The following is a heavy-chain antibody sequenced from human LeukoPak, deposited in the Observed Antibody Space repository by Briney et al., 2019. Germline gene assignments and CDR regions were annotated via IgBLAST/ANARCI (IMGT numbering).Heavy chain of an antibody. CDR3: ARERGSYYAHYYYYMDV. CDR2: IYYSGST. CDR1: GGSISSYY. Sequence: PSETLSLTCTVSGGSISSYYWSWIRQPPGKGLEWIGYIYYSGSTNYNPSLKSRVTISVDTSKNQFSLKLSSVTAADTAVYYCARERGSYYAHYYYYMDVWGKGTTVTISS. V-gene: IGHV4-59*12. J-gene: IGHJ6*03. D-gene: IGHD3-3*01.